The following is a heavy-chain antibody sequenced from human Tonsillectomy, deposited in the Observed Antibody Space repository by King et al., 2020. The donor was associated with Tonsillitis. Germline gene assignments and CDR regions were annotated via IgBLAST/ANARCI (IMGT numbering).Heavy chain of an antibody. CDR3: ARATQMRYYDIPWFDP. CDR2: IIPIFGTA. CDR1: GGTFSSYA. J-gene: IGHJ5*02. D-gene: IGHD3-9*01. Sequence: IQLVQSGAEVKKPGSSVKVSCKASGGTFSSYAISWVRQAPGQGLEWMGGIIPIFGTANYVQKFQGRVTITADESTSTAYMELSSLRSEDTAVYYCARATQMRYYDIPWFDPWGQGTLVTVSS. V-gene: IGHV1-69*12.